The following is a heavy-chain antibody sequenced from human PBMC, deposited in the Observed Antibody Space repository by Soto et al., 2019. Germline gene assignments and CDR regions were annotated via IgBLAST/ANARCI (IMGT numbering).Heavy chain of an antibody. CDR3: ARDNTAYYYMDV. J-gene: IGHJ6*03. D-gene: IGHD4-17*01. CDR2: IYSGGST. CDR1: AFSVSSNY. V-gene: IGHV3-66*01. Sequence: EVQLVESGGGSVQPGGSLRLSCAASAFSVSSNYMSWVRQAPGKGLEWVSVIYSGGSTYYADFVKDRFTISRDNSKNTLYLQMNNLRAEDTAVYYCARDNTAYYYMDVWGKGTTVTVSS.